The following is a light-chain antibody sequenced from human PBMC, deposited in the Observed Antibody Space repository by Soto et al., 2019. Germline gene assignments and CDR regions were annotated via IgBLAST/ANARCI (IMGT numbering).Light chain of an antibody. CDR2: DAS. CDR1: QSISDS. CDR3: QHYTIYPYT. Sequence: DIQMTQSPSSLSASVGDRVTITCRPSQSISDSLAWYQQKPGRAPSLLIFDASILQSGVPSRFSGSGSGTEFTLTISSLQPDDFATYYCQHYTIYPYTFGPGTKLEIK. J-gene: IGKJ2*01. V-gene: IGKV1-5*01.